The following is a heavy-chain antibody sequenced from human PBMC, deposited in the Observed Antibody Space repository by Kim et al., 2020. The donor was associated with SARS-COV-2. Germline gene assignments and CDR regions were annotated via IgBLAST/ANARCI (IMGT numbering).Heavy chain of an antibody. D-gene: IGHD3-3*01. CDR1: GFTFSSYA. CDR2: ISGSGGST. CDR3: AKVLRFLEWLPMLLDAFDI. V-gene: IGHV3-23*01. Sequence: GGSLRLSCAASGFTFSSYAMSWVRQAPGKGLEWVSAISGSGGSTYYADSVKGRFTISRDNSKNTLYLQMNSLRAEDTAVYYCAKVLRFLEWLPMLLDAFDIWGQGTMVTVSS. J-gene: IGHJ3*02.